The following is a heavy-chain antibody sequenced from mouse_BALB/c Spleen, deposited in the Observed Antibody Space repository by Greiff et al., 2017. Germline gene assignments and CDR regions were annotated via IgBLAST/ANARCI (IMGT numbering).Heavy chain of an antibody. Sequence: QVQLQQSGAELVRPGTSVKVSCKASGYAFTNYLIEWVKQRPGQGLEWIGVINPGSGGTNYNEKFKGKATLTADKSSSTAYMQLSSLTSDDSAVYFCASPVHWAMDDWGQGTSVTVSS. CDR2: INPGSGGT. J-gene: IGHJ4*01. V-gene: IGHV1-54*01. D-gene: IGHD1-1*01. CDR3: ASPVHWAMDD. CDR1: GYAFTNYL.